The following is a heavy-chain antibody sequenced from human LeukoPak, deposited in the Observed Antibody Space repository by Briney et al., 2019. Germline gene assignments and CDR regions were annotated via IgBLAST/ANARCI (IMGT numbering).Heavy chain of an antibody. CDR3: ARDDNWNDRDGYFDY. J-gene: IGHJ4*02. CDR2: ISGSGGST. CDR1: GFTFSSYG. Sequence: GGSLRLSCAASGFTFSSYGMSWVRQAPGKGLEWVSAISGSGGSTYYADSVKGRFTISRDISKNTLYLQMNSLRAEDTAVYYCARDDNWNDRDGYFDYWGQGTLVTVSS. D-gene: IGHD1-1*01. V-gene: IGHV3-23*01.